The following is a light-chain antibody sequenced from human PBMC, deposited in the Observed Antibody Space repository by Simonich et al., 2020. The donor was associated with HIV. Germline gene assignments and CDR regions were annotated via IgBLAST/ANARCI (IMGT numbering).Light chain of an antibody. CDR2: ELS. V-gene: IGKV2-29*02. CDR3: MQGIYLPLT. J-gene: IGKJ4*01. CDR1: QSLLHSDGQTY. Sequence: DVVMTQSPLSLPVTLGQPASISCKSNQSLLHSDGQTYLYWFLQKPGQSPHLLIYELSSRFSGVPDKFSGSGSGTNFTLKISRVEAEDVGVYYCMQGIYLPLTFGGGTKVEIK.